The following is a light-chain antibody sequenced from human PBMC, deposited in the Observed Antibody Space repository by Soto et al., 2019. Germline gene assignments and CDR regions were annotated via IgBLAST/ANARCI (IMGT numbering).Light chain of an antibody. Sequence: DIQMTQSPSTLSASVGDRVTITCRASQSISYWLAWYQQKPGRAPNLLIYDVTSLESGVPSRFSGSGSGTEITLTIHSLQPDDFATYYCQQYHSSSQTFGQGTKVEVK. J-gene: IGKJ1*01. CDR2: DVT. CDR3: QQYHSSSQT. CDR1: QSISYW. V-gene: IGKV1-5*01.